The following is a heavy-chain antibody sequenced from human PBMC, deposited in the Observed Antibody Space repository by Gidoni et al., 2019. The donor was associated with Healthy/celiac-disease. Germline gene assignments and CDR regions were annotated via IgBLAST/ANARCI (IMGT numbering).Heavy chain of an antibody. J-gene: IGHJ5*02. Sequence: QVQLQQWGAGLLKPSETLSLTCAVYGGSFSGYYWRWIRQPPGKGLELIGEINHSGSTNDNPALKSRVTISVDTSKNQFSLKLSSVTAADTAVYYCARGRIRFVEWLLRWFDPWGQGTLVTVSS. V-gene: IGHV4-34*01. CDR2: INHSGST. CDR1: GGSFSGYY. CDR3: ARGRIRFVEWLLRWFDP. D-gene: IGHD3-3*01.